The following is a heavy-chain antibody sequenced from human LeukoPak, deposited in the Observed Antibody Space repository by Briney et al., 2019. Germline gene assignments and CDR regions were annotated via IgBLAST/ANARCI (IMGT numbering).Heavy chain of an antibody. D-gene: IGHD2-2*02. CDR2: FDPEDGET. J-gene: IGHJ4*02. CDR1: GYTLTELS. V-gene: IGHV1-24*01. CDR3: ATDPYCSSTSCYKGSGVVIWGGY. Sequence: ASVKVSCKVSGYTLTELSMHWVRQAPGKGLEWMGGFDPEDGETIYAQKFQGRVTMTEDTSTDTAYMELSSLRSEDTAVYYCATDPYCSSTSCYKGSGVVIWGGYWGQGTLVTVSS.